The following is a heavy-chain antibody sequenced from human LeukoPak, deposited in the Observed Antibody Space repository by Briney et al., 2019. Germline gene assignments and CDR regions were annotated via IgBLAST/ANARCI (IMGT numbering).Heavy chain of an antibody. Sequence: PGGSLRLSCAASGFTFTGHNMNWVRQAPGKGLEWVSFVSISSGTIYYADSVKGRFSISRDNAKSSLDLQMNSLRAEDTAVYYCAREVHTDYWGQGTLVTVSS. CDR3: AREVHTDY. V-gene: IGHV3-48*04. CDR2: VSISSGTI. CDR1: GFTFTGHN. D-gene: IGHD1-1*01. J-gene: IGHJ4*02.